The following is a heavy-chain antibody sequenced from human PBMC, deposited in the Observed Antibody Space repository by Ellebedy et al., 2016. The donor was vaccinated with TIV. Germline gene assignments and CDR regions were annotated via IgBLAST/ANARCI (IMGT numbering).Heavy chain of an antibody. CDR1: GYTFSGYY. J-gene: IGHJ6*02. D-gene: IGHD3-22*01. CDR2: INPNNGYT. Sequence: ASVKVSCKASGYTFSGYYIHWVRQAPGQGLEWMGWINPNNGYTNYAQKLQGRVTMTTDTSTSTAYMELRSLRSDDTAVYYCARDTNYYYDSSGRTGGDYYYYGMDVWGQGTTVTVSS. V-gene: IGHV1-18*04. CDR3: ARDTNYYYDSSGRTGGDYYYYGMDV.